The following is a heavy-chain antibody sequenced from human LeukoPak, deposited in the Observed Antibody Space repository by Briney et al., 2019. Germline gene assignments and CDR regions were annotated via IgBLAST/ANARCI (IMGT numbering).Heavy chain of an antibody. Sequence: SETLSLTCTVSGGSISSSSYYWGWIRQPPGKGLEWIGSIYYSGSTYYNPSLKSRVTISVDTSKNQFSLKLSSVTAADTAVYYCARHDDGSGGYYYYYMDVWGKGTTVTISS. CDR2: IYYSGST. D-gene: IGHD3-10*01. CDR3: ARHDDGSGGYYYYYMDV. V-gene: IGHV4-39*01. CDR1: GGSISSSSYY. J-gene: IGHJ6*03.